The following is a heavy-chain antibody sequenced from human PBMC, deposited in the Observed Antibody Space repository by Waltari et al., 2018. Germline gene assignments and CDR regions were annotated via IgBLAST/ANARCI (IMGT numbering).Heavy chain of an antibody. CDR2: IYHAGDT. CDR1: GYSINSGYY. V-gene: IGHV4-38-2*01. D-gene: IGHD2-2*03. Sequence: QVQLQESGPGLVKPSETLSPTCDVSGYSINSGYYCGWIRESPGKGLEWIATIYHAGDTFYNPSLKSRVTISMDTSKNQFSLKLNSVTAADTAVYFCSRQVLGYCTSAACRRLESWGRGTLVTVSS. CDR3: SRQVLGYCTSAACRRLES. J-gene: IGHJ4*02.